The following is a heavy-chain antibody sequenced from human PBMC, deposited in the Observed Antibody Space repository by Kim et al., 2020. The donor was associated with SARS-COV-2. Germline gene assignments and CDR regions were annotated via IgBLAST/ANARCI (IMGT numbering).Heavy chain of an antibody. Sequence: SETLSLTCTVSGGSISSYYWSWIRQPPGKGLEWIGYTYYSGSTNYNPSLKSRVTISVDTSKNQFSLKLSFVTAADTAVYDCARDPSRWQEFTNYWYCDL. CDR3: ARDPSRWQEFTNYWYCDL. CDR2: TYYSGST. D-gene: IGHD2-8*01. CDR1: GGSISSYY. V-gene: IGHV4-59*01. J-gene: IGHJ2*01.